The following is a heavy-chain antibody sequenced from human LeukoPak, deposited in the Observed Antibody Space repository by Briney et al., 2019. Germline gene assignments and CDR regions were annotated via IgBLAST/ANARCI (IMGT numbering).Heavy chain of an antibody. Sequence: GASVKVSCKASGYTFTSYGISWVRQAPGQGLEWMGWISAYNGNTNYAQKLQGRVTMTTDTSTSTAYMELRSLRSDDTAVYYCARLERLWFPDAFDIWGQGTMVTVSS. CDR2: ISAYNGNT. D-gene: IGHD3-10*01. J-gene: IGHJ3*02. V-gene: IGHV1-18*01. CDR3: ARLERLWFPDAFDI. CDR1: GYTFTSYG.